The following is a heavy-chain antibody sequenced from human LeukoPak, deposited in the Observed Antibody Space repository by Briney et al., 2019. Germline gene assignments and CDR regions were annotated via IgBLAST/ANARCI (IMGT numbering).Heavy chain of an antibody. CDR1: GDSISSSSYY. J-gene: IGHJ4*02. V-gene: IGHV4-39*07. Sequence: SETLSLTCTVSGDSISSSSYYWGWIRQPPGKGLEWIGSIYHSGSTYYNPSLKSRVTISVDTSKNQFSLKLNSVTAADTAVYYCARHAVDTTMVTVGVDYWGQGTLVTVSS. D-gene: IGHD5-18*01. CDR2: IYHSGST. CDR3: ARHAVDTTMVTVGVDY.